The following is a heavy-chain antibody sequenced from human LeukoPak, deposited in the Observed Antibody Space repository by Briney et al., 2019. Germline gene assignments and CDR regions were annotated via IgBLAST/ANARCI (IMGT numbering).Heavy chain of an antibody. V-gene: IGHV4-34*01. CDR3: ARDAAPYYYGSGIFRKNNWFDP. CDR1: GFTFSSYA. Sequence: GSLRLSCAASGFTFSSYAMSWIRQPPGKGLEWIGEINHSGSTNYNPSLKSRVTISVDTSKNQFSLKLSSVTAADTAVYYCARDAAPYYYGSGIFRKNNWFDPWGQGTLVTVSS. D-gene: IGHD3-10*01. J-gene: IGHJ5*02. CDR2: INHSGST.